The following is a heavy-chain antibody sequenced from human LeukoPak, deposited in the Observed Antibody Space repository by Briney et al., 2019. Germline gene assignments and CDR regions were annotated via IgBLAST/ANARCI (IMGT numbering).Heavy chain of an antibody. D-gene: IGHD3-22*01. J-gene: IGHJ3*02. V-gene: IGHV3-21*01. Sequence: GGSLRLSRATSGFAFSSYNMNWVRQAPGKGLEWVSSISSRGNYIYYADSMKGKFTISRDNAKNSLYLHINSLRAEDTAVYYCARVVTANYYYGISGYGSHAFDIWGQGTMVTVSS. CDR1: GFAFSSYN. CDR2: ISSRGNYI. CDR3: ARVVTANYYYGISGYGSHAFDI.